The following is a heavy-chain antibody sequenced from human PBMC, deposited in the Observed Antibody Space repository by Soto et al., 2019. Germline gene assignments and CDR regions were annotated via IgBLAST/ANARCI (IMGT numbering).Heavy chain of an antibody. CDR2: ISGSGGST. J-gene: IGHJ4*02. Sequence: GGSLRLSCAASGFTFSSYAMSWVRQAPGKGLEWVSAISGSGGSTYYADSVKGRFTISRDNSKNTLYLQMNSLRAEDTAVYYCGYKPVTTDYFDYWGQGTLVTVSS. V-gene: IGHV3-23*01. CDR1: GFTFSSYA. D-gene: IGHD4-17*01. CDR3: GYKPVTTDYFDY.